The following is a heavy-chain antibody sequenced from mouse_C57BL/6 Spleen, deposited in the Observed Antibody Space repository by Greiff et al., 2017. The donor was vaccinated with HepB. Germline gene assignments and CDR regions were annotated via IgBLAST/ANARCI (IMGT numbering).Heavy chain of an antibody. CDR2: ISSGGSYT. V-gene: IGHV5-6*01. CDR3: ARHSLTGTNWYFDV. D-gene: IGHD4-1*01. J-gene: IGHJ1*03. CDR1: GFTFSSYG. Sequence: EVKLVESGGDLVKPGGSLKLSCAASGFTFSSYGMSWVRQTPDKRLEWVATISSGGSYTYYPDSVKGRYTISRDNAKNTLYLQMSSLKSEDTAMYYCARHSLTGTNWYFDVWGTGTTVTVSS.